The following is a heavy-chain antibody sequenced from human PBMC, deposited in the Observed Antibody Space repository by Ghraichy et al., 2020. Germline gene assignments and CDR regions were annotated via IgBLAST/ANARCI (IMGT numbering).Heavy chain of an antibody. CDR2: ISYDGSNK. J-gene: IGHJ4*02. CDR1: GFTFDGYA. V-gene: IGHV3-30*18. D-gene: IGHD1-26*01. Sequence: GGSLRLSCAASGFTFDGYAIHWVRQAPGKGLEWVAVISYDGSNKYYADSVTGRFTISRDNSKNTLYLQMNSLRAEDTAVYYCAKVSVPDSGTYDSLDYWGQGTLVTVSS. CDR3: AKVSVPDSGTYDSLDY.